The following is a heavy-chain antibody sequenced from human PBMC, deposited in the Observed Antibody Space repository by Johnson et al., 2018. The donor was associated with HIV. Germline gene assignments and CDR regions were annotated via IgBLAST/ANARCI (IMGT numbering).Heavy chain of an antibody. CDR2: INSDGSST. CDR1: GFTFSSYW. V-gene: IGHV3-74*01. D-gene: IGHD2-15*01. Sequence: VLLVESGGGLVQPGGSLRLSCAASGFTFSSYWMHWVRQAPGKGLVWVSRINSDGSSTSYADSVKGRFTISRDNAKNTLYLQMNSLRAEDTAVYYCARDGYCSGGSCYSGDRLDAFEIWGQGTMVTVSS. J-gene: IGHJ3*02. CDR3: ARDGYCSGGSCYSGDRLDAFEI.